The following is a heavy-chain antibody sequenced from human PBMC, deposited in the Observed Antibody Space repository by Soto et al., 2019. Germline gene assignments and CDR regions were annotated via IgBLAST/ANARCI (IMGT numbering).Heavy chain of an antibody. CDR1: GFTFSTYA. Sequence: QPGGSLRLSCAASGFTFSTYAMSWVRQAPGKGLEWVSAISATAGDTYYADSVRGRFTISRDNSMNALYLQMNSLRVEDTAVYYCAHPRGYGVFDAYDIWGQGTMVTVSS. D-gene: IGHD4-17*01. J-gene: IGHJ3*02. V-gene: IGHV3-23*01. CDR2: ISATAGDT. CDR3: AHPRGYGVFDAYDI.